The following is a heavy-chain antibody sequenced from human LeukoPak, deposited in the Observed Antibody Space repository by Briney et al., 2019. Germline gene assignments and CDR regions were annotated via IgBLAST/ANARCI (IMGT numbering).Heavy chain of an antibody. D-gene: IGHD6-6*01. CDR3: ARASLRNYFDY. J-gene: IGHJ4*02. Sequence: SETLSLTCTVSGGSISSYYWSWIRQPPGKGLEWIGYIYYSGSTNYNPSLKSRVTISVDTSKNQFSLKLSSVTAADTAVYYCARASLRNYFDYWGQGTLVTVSS. CDR2: IYYSGST. V-gene: IGHV4-59*01. CDR1: GGSISSYY.